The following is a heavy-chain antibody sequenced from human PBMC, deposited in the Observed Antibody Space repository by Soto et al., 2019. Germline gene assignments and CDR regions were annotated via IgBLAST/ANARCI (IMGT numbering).Heavy chain of an antibody. CDR1: GYTFTSYY. CDR3: AREKSIAARRRTNWFDP. CDR2: INPSGGST. Sequence: ASEKVSCKASGYTFTSYYMHWVRQAPGQGLEWMGIINPSGGSTSYAQKFQGRVTMTRDTSTSTVYMELSSLRSEATAVYVCAREKSIAARRRTNWFDPWGQGSLVTVSS. J-gene: IGHJ5*02. D-gene: IGHD6-6*01. V-gene: IGHV1-46*01.